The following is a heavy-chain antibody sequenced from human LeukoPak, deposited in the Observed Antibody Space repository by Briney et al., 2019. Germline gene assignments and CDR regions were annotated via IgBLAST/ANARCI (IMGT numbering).Heavy chain of an antibody. CDR1: GFTFSSYA. J-gene: IGHJ4*02. CDR2: ISGSGGTT. CDR3: AKDDRMSTGYGASDY. V-gene: IGHV3-23*01. Sequence: GGSLRLSCAASGFTFSSYAMSWVRQPAGKGLEGVSVISGSGGTTYYTDSVKGRFTISRDNSKNTLYLQMNSLSAADTAVYYCAKDDRMSTGYGASDYWGQGTLVTVSS. D-gene: IGHD4/OR15-4a*01.